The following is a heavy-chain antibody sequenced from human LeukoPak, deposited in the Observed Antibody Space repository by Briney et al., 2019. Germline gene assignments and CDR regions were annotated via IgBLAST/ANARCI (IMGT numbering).Heavy chain of an antibody. J-gene: IGHJ4*02. CDR1: GGSISSYY. Sequence: SETLSLTCTVSGGSISSYYWSWIRQPPGKGLEWIGYIYYSGSTNYNPPLKSRVTISVDTSKNQFSLKLSSVTAADTAVYYCARLGSGSYRYYFDYWGQGTLVTVSS. CDR3: ARLGSGSYRYYFDY. V-gene: IGHV4-59*08. CDR2: IYYSGST. D-gene: IGHD1-26*01.